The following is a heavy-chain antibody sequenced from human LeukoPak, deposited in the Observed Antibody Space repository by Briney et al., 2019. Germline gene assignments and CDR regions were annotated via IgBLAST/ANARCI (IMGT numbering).Heavy chain of an antibody. D-gene: IGHD3-16*01. Sequence: PGGSLRLSCAASGFTFSSYAMSWVRQAPGKGLEWVSLVSESGGIKQYADSVKGRFTISRDNAKNTMYLQMNSLRAEDTAIYYCAKDLAWNLGAMDVWGQGTTVTVSS. V-gene: IGHV3-23*01. J-gene: IGHJ6*02. CDR2: VSESGGIK. CDR1: GFTFSSYA. CDR3: AKDLAWNLGAMDV.